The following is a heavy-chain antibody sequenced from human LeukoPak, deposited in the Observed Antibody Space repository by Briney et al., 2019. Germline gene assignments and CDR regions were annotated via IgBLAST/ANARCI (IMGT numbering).Heavy chain of an antibody. CDR2: IYPGDSDT. Sequence: GESLKISCKGSGYSFTSYWIGWVRQMPGKGLEWMGIIYPGDSDTRYSPSFQGQVTISADKSISTAYLQWSSLKASDTAMYYCARSPPDHRDFQGYWFDPRGPGTPVTVSS. D-gene: IGHD4-17*01. J-gene: IGHJ5*01. V-gene: IGHV5-51*01. CDR1: GYSFTSYW. CDR3: ARSPPDHRDFQGYWFDP.